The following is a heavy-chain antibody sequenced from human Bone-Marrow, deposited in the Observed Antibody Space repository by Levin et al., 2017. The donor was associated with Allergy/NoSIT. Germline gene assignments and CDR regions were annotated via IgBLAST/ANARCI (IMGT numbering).Heavy chain of an antibody. D-gene: IGHD5-18*01. Sequence: GESLKISCKVSGYSLSELSLHWVRQAPGKGLEWMGGFDPEEGETSYAQSLQGRVTMTEDTSTDTAFMELSSLTSDDTAVYFCASTDTALELFNYWGQGTLVTVSS. CDR1: GYSLSELS. J-gene: IGHJ4*02. CDR2: FDPEEGET. CDR3: ASTDTALELFNY. V-gene: IGHV1-24*01.